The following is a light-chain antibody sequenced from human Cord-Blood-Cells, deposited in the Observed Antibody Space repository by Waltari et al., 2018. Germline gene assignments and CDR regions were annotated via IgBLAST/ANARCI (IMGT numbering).Light chain of an antibody. V-gene: IGLV3-21*04. CDR1: NFGSNS. Sequence: SYVLTQPPSVSVAPVKTARITCAGNNFGSNSVHWYQQKPGQAPVLVIYYDSDRPSGIPERFSGSNSGNTATLTISRVEAGDEADYYCQVWDSSSDHVVFGGGTKLTVL. CDR3: QVWDSSSDHVV. CDR2: YDS. J-gene: IGLJ2*01.